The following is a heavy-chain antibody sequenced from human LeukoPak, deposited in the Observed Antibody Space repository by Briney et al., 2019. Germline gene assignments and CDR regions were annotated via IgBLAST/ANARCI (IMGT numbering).Heavy chain of an antibody. J-gene: IGHJ4*02. CDR2: ISSSSSYI. D-gene: IGHD3-10*01. CDR3: ARAQLYYYGSGSSSSFDY. Sequence: GGPLRLSCAASGFTFSSYSMNWVRQAPGKGLEWVSSISSSSSYIYYADSVKGRFTISRDNAKNSLYLQMNSLRAEDTAVYYCARAQLYYYGSGSSSSFDYWGQGTLVTVSS. V-gene: IGHV3-21*01. CDR1: GFTFSSYS.